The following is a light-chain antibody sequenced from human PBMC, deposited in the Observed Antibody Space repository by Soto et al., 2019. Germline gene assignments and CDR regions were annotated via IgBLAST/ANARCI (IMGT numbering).Light chain of an antibody. CDR1: NSGSKS. Sequence: SYELTQPPSVSVAPGKTARITCGGNNSGSKSVHWYQQKPGQAPVLVIYYDSDRPSGIPERYSGSNSGNTATLTISRVEAGDEADYYRQVWDSSSDHLVFGGGTKVTVL. CDR2: YDS. CDR3: QVWDSSSDHLV. V-gene: IGLV3-21*04. J-gene: IGLJ3*02.